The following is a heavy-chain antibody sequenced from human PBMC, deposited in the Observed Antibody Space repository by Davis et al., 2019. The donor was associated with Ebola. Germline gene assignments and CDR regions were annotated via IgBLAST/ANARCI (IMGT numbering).Heavy chain of an antibody. CDR2: ISAYNGNT. V-gene: IGHV1-18*01. CDR3: ARTSIVGTTTTASDI. D-gene: IGHD1-26*01. J-gene: IGHJ3*02. CDR1: GYSFNNYA. Sequence: AASVNVSCTASGYSFNNYAISWVRQAPGQGLEWMGWISAYNGNTNYAQKVQGRVTKTTDTSTGTAYLDLRSLRSDDTAVYFCARTSIVGTTTTASDIWGQGTLVTVSS.